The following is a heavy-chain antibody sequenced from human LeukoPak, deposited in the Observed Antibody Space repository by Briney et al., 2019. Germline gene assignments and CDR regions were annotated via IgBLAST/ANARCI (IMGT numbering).Heavy chain of an antibody. CDR3: ARAMGCSSTSCFYFDY. CDR2: IYYSGST. Sequence: PSETLSLTCTVSGGSIRSYYWNWIRQSPGKTLKWIGYIYYSGSTNYNPSLKSRVTISVDTSKNQFSLKLSSVTAADTAVYYCARAMGCSSTSCFYFDYWGQGTLVTVSS. J-gene: IGHJ4*02. V-gene: IGHV4-59*12. D-gene: IGHD2-2*01. CDR1: GGSIRSYY.